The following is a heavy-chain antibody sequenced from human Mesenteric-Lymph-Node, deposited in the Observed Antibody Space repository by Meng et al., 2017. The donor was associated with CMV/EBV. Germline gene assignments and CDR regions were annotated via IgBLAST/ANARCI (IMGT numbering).Heavy chain of an antibody. CDR3: AKDRITMIRGRGFYGMDV. V-gene: IGHV1-2*02. D-gene: IGHD3-10*01. CDR2: INPNSGGT. Sequence: ASVKVSCKTSGYVFSDYYIHWVREASGQGLEWMGWINPNSGGTIYAQKFQGRVTMTRDTSISTAYMELSSLRSDDTAVYYCAKDRITMIRGRGFYGMDVWGQGTTVTVSS. J-gene: IGHJ6*02. CDR1: GYVFSDYY.